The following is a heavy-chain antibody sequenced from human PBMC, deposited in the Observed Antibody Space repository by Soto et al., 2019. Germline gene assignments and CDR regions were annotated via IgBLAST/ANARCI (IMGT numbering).Heavy chain of an antibody. D-gene: IGHD1-7*01. CDR3: ARMITGTTALPDY. Sequence: SLTCTVSGGSISSGDYYWSWIRQPPGKGLEWIGYIYYSGSTYYNPSLKSRVTISVDTSKNQFSLKLSSVTAADTAVYYCARMITGTTALPDYWGQGTLVTVSS. CDR1: GGSISSGDYY. V-gene: IGHV4-30-4*01. J-gene: IGHJ4*02. CDR2: IYYSGST.